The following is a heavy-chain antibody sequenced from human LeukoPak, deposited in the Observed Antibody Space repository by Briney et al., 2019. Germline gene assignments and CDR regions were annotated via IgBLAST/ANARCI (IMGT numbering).Heavy chain of an antibody. CDR1: GGSISSYY. Sequence: SETLSLTCTVSGGSISSYYWSWIRQPPGKGLEWIGYIYYSGSTNYNPSLKSRVTISVDTSKNQFSLKLSSVTAADTAVYYCARESVTTFDFDYWGQGTLVTVSS. CDR3: ARESVTTFDFDY. D-gene: IGHD4-17*01. V-gene: IGHV4-59*01. CDR2: IYYSGST. J-gene: IGHJ4*02.